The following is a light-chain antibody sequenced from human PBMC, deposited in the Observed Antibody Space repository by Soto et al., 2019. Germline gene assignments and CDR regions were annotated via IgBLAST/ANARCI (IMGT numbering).Light chain of an antibody. Sequence: QSALTQPASVSGSPGQSITISCTGTSSDVGAYNYVSWYQQYPGRAPKVIIFEVRKRPSGVSTRFSGSKSGDTASLTISGLQAEDEADYYCCSYAGTYSWVFGGGTKLTVL. J-gene: IGLJ3*02. V-gene: IGLV2-14*01. CDR3: CSYAGTYSWV. CDR1: SSDVGAYNY. CDR2: EVR.